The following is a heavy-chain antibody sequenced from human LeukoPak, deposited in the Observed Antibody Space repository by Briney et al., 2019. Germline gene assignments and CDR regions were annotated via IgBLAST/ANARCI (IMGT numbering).Heavy chain of an antibody. J-gene: IGHJ4*02. CDR1: GFTFSSYA. V-gene: IGHV3-23*01. Sequence: GGSLRLSCAASGFTFSSYAMSCVRQAPGKGLEWVSAISGSGGSTYYADSVKGRFTISRDNSKNTLYLQMNSLRAEDTAVYYCAKPRFRYDILTGCFDYWGQGTLVTVSS. CDR3: AKPRFRYDILTGCFDY. D-gene: IGHD3-9*01. CDR2: ISGSGGST.